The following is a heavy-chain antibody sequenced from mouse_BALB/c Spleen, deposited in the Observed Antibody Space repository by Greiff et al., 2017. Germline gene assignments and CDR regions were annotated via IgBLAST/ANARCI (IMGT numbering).Heavy chain of an antibody. D-gene: IGHD1-1*01. J-gene: IGHJ1*01. CDR3: ASYYYGTWYFDV. CDR1: GFNIKDTY. V-gene: IGHV14-3*02. Sequence: EVQLQQSGAELVKPGASVKLSCTASGFNIKDTYMHWVKQRPEQGLEWIGRIDPANGNTKYDPKFQGKATITADTSSNTAYLQLSSLTSEDTAVYYCASYYYGTWYFDVWGAGTTVTVSS. CDR2: IDPANGNT.